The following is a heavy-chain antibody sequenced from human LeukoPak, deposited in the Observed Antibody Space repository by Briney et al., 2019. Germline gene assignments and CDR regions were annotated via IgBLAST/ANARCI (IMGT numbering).Heavy chain of an antibody. CDR3: ARDPLGTTVTNNWFDP. Sequence: GGSLRLSCAASGFTFSSYAMSWIRQAPGKGLEWVSAISDSGGSTYYADSVKGRFTISRDNSKNTLYLQMNSLRAEDTAVYYCARDPLGTTVTNNWFDPWGQGTLVTVSS. CDR1: GFTFSSYA. D-gene: IGHD4-17*01. V-gene: IGHV3-23*01. CDR2: ISDSGGST. J-gene: IGHJ5*02.